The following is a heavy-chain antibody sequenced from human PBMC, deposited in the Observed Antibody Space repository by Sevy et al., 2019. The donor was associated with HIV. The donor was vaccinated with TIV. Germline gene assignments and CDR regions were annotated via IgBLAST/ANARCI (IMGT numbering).Heavy chain of an antibody. J-gene: IGHJ5*02. CDR3: TTDHYTSRWLLGS. D-gene: IGHD3-22*01. V-gene: IGHV3-15*01. CDR1: GFTFSYAW. CDR2: IKSKTDGETT. Sequence: GGSLRLSCAASGFTFSYAWMSWVHQAPGKGLEWVGRIKSKTDGETTDYTGPVKGRFTISRDDSKNTLYLQMNSLKTEDTAVYHCTTDHYTSRWLLGSWGQGALVTVSS.